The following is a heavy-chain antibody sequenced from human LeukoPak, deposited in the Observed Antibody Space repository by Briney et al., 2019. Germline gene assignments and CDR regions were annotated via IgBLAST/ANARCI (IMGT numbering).Heavy chain of an antibody. Sequence: ASVKVSCKASGYTITGYYMHWVRQAPGQGLEWMGWINPNSGGTNYAQKFQGRVTMTRDTSISTSYMELSRLRSDDTAVYYCARAWLRLNPYFDYCGQGTLVTVSS. D-gene: IGHD5-12*01. J-gene: IGHJ4*02. V-gene: IGHV1-2*02. CDR1: GYTITGYY. CDR2: INPNSGGT. CDR3: ARAWLRLNPYFDY.